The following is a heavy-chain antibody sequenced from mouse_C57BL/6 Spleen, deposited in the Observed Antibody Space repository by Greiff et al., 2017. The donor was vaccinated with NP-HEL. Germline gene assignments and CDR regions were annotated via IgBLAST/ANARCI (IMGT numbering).Heavy chain of an antibody. CDR2: IDPSDSYT. CDR1: GYTFTSYW. J-gene: IGHJ4*01. V-gene: IGHV1-69*01. Sequence: VQLQQPGAELVMPGASVKLSCKASGYTFTSYWMHWVKQRPGQGLEWIGEIDPSDSYTNYNQKFKGKSTLTVDKSSSTAYMQLSSLTSEDSAVYYCARSHYYGSSYGGYYAMDYWGQGTSVTVSS. D-gene: IGHD1-1*01. CDR3: ARSHYYGSSYGGYYAMDY.